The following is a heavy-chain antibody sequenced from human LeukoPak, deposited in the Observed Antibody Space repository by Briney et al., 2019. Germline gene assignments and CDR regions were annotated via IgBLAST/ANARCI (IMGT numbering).Heavy chain of an antibody. J-gene: IGHJ4*02. V-gene: IGHV3-23*01. CDR1: GFTFISYA. CDR3: AKAAGNYYYDSSGYYYDGSFDY. Sequence: PGGPLRLSCAASGFTFISYAMSWVRQAPGKGLEWVSAISGSGGSTYYADSVKGRFTISRDNSKNTLYLQMNSLRAEDTAVYYCAKAAGNYYYDSSGYYYDGSFDYWGQGTLVTVSS. CDR2: ISGSGGST. D-gene: IGHD3-22*01.